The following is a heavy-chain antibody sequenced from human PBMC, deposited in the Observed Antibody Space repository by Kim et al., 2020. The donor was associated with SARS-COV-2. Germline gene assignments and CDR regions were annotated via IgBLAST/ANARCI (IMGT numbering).Heavy chain of an antibody. J-gene: IGHJ4*02. V-gene: IGHV3-23*01. CDR3: AKDRIAAETGVHFDY. D-gene: IGHD6-13*01. Sequence: DSVKVRFTISRDNSKNTLYLQMNSLRAEDTAVYYCAKDRIAAETGVHFDYWGQGTLVTVSS.